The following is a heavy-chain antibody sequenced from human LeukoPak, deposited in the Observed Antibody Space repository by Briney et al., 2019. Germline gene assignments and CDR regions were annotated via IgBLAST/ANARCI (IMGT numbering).Heavy chain of an antibody. CDR3: AKDSSGWYSVY. CDR1: GFTLSSYD. CDR2: ISGSGGVST. D-gene: IGHD6-19*01. J-gene: IGHJ4*02. Sequence: GGALRLSCAASGFTLSSYDMSWVRQAPGKGLEWVSAISGSGGVSTYYADYVKGRFTISRDNSKDTLYLQMNSLRAEDTAVYYCAKDSSGWYSVYWGQGTLVTVSS. V-gene: IGHV3-23*01.